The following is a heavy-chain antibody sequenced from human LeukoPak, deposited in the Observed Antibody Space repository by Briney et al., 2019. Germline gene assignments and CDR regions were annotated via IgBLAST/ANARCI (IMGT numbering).Heavy chain of an antibody. CDR3: ARSSVVRGGNYFDY. J-gene: IGHJ4*02. CDR1: GYTFTGYY. Sequence: ASVKVSCKASGYTFTGYYMYWVRQAPGQGLEWMGWINPNSGGTNYAQKFQGRVTMTRDTSISTAYMELSRLRSDDTAVYYCARSSVVRGGNYFDYWGQGTLVTVSS. D-gene: IGHD3-10*01. V-gene: IGHV1-2*02. CDR2: INPNSGGT.